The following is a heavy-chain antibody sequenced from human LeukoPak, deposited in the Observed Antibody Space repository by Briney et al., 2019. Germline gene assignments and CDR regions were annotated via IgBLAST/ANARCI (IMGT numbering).Heavy chain of an antibody. J-gene: IGHJ6*02. D-gene: IGHD6-13*01. CDR3: AKDIGRQQLARGYYYYGMDV. Sequence: GGSLRLSCAASGFTFSSHSMNWVRQAPGKGLEWLSYITPSGFTVYSDSVQGRFTISRDSAKNSLYLQMNSLRAEDTALYYCAKDIGRQQLARGYYYYGMDVWGQGTTVTVSS. CDR2: ITPSGFTV. V-gene: IGHV3-48*04. CDR1: GFTFSSHS.